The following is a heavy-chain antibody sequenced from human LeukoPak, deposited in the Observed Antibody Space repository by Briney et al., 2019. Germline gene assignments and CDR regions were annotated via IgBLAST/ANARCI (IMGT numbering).Heavy chain of an antibody. CDR2: TYYSGST. D-gene: IGHD2-2*01. Sequence: TSETLSLTCTVSGGSISSGGYYWSWIRQHPGKGLEWIGYTYYSGSTYYNPSLKSRVTISVDTSKNQFSLKLSSVTAADTAVYYCARGLVYCSSTSCPFDYWGQGTLVTVSS. V-gene: IGHV4-31*03. J-gene: IGHJ4*02. CDR3: ARGLVYCSSTSCPFDY. CDR1: GGSISSGGYY.